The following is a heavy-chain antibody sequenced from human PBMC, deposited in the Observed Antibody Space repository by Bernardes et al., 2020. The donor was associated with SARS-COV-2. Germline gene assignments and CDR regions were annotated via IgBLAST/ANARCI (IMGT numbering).Heavy chain of an antibody. Sequence: SETLSLTCIVSGGSISSGNHYWGWIRQSPTKGLEWIGSISESEATSYNPSLQSRVTISVDTSQNRFSLSLTSVTAADTAVFYCVRRSYYYGNSGYRRSEYFDFWGQGILVTVSS. J-gene: IGHJ4*02. CDR2: ISESEAT. CDR3: VRRSYYYGNSGYRRSEYFDF. D-gene: IGHD3-22*01. V-gene: IGHV4-39*01. CDR1: GGSISSGNHY.